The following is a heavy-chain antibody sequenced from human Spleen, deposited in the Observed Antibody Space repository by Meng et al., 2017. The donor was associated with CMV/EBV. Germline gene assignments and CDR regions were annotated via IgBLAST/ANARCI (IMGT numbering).Heavy chain of an antibody. CDR1: GFTFSSYA. D-gene: IGHD3-22*01. Sequence: QVQLVESGXGVVQPGRSLRLSCAASGFTFSSYAMHWVRQAPGKGLEWVAVISYDGSNKYYADSVKGRFTISRDNSKNTLYLQMNSLRAEDTAVYYCAKFHFTYYYDSSGYGPDYWGQGTLVTVAS. J-gene: IGHJ4*02. CDR3: AKFHFTYYYDSSGYGPDY. V-gene: IGHV3-30-3*02. CDR2: ISYDGSNK.